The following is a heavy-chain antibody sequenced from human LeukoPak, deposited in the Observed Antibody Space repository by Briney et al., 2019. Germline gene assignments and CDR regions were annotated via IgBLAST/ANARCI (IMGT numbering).Heavy chain of an antibody. D-gene: IGHD4/OR15-4a*01. Sequence: PGGSLRLSCAASGFSLSNYGMRWARQAPGKGLEWVAFIHNDGTNKQYADSVKGRFTISRDNSKNTLYLQMNSLRAEDTAVYYCARRAGAYSHPYDYWGQGTLVTVSS. J-gene: IGHJ4*02. V-gene: IGHV3-30*02. CDR1: GFSLSNYG. CDR3: ARRAGAYSHPYDY. CDR2: IHNDGTNK.